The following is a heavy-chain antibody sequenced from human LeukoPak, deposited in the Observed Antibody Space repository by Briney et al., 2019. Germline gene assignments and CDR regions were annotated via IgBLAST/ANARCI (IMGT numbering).Heavy chain of an antibody. CDR2: ISSNGGST. J-gene: IGHJ6*03. CDR3: ARDSLLIYYYYYMDV. Sequence: GGSLRLSCAASGFTFSSYAMHWVRQAPGKGLEYVSAISSNGGSTYYANSVKGRFTISRDNSRNTLYLQMGSLRAEDTAVYYCARDSLLIYYYYYMDVWGKGTTVTVSS. CDR1: GFTFSSYA. D-gene: IGHD2-8*01. V-gene: IGHV3-64*01.